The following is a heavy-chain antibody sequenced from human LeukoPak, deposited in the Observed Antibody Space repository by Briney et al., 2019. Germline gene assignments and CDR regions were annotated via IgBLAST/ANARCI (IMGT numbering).Heavy chain of an antibody. V-gene: IGHV5-51*01. CDR2: SYPGDSDT. Sequence: GESLRISCKGSGYSFTSYWIGWVRQMPGKGLEWMGISYPGDSDTRYSPSFQGQVTISADKSISTAYLQWSSLKASDTAMYYCARRGPAARPYYYYGMDVWGQGTTVTVSS. J-gene: IGHJ6*02. D-gene: IGHD3-16*01. CDR3: ARRGPAARPYYYYGMDV. CDR1: GYSFTSYW.